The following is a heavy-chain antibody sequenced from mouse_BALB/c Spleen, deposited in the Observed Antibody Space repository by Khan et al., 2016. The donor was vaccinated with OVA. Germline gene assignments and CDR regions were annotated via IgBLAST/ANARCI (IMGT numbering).Heavy chain of an antibody. Sequence: QVQLQQSGAELAKPGASVKMSCKASGYTFTTYWMHWVKQRPGQGLEWIGYINPTSGFTDYNQKFKDKATLTADKSSSTAYMQLSSLTSDDSAVYYVAGYRIDYWGQGTTVTVSA. CDR2: INPTSGFT. V-gene: IGHV1-7*01. CDR1: GYTFTTYW. CDR3: AGYRIDY. D-gene: IGHD2-12*01. J-gene: IGHJ2*01.